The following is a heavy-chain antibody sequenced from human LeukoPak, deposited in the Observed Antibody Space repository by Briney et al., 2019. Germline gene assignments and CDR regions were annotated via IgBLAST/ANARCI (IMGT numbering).Heavy chain of an antibody. V-gene: IGHV1-46*01. Sequence: ASVKVSCKASGYTFTSYYMHWVRQDPGQGLEWMGIINPSGGSTSYAQKFQGRVTMTRDTSTSTVYMELSSLRSEDTAVYYCARDPVGRYSYGEIWGQGTLVTVSS. D-gene: IGHD5-18*01. CDR1: GYTFTSYY. CDR3: ARDPVGRYSYGEI. CDR2: INPSGGST. J-gene: IGHJ4*02.